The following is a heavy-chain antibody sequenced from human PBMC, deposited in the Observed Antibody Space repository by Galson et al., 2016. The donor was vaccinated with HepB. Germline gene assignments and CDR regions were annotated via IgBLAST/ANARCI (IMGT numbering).Heavy chain of an antibody. V-gene: IGHV3-7*01. Sequence: SLRLSCAASGFTFGDYYMTWIRQAPGKGLEWVANIKEDGSEDYYVDAVRGRFTISRDNAKNSLYFQMNSLKVEDTAIYYCVREGLADGSYFDYWGQGTLVTVSS. CDR2: IKEDGSED. J-gene: IGHJ4*02. CDR3: VREGLADGSYFDY. D-gene: IGHD5-24*01. CDR1: GFTFGDYY.